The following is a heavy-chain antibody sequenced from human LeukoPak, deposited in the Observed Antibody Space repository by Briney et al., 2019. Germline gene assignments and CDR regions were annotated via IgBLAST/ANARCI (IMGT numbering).Heavy chain of an antibody. J-gene: IGHJ4*02. V-gene: IGHV3-49*04. CDR3: TRTHYYDSSGYLLFDY. D-gene: IGHD3-22*01. CDR2: IRSKAYGGTT. CDR1: GFTVSSNY. Sequence: PGGSLRLSCAASGFTVSSNYMSWVRQAPGKGLEWVGFIRSKAYGGTTEYAASVKGRFTISRDDSKSIAYLQMNSLKTEDTAVYYCTRTHYYDSSGYLLFDYWGQGTLVTVSS.